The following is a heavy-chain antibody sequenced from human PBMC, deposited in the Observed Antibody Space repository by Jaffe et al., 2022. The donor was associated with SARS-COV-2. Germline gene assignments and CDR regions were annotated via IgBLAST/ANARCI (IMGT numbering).Heavy chain of an antibody. J-gene: IGHJ5*02. CDR3: ARQGGGYCSGGSCANWFDP. CDR2: IYPGDSDT. V-gene: IGHV5-51*01. Sequence: EVQLVQSGAEVKKPGESLKISCKGSGYSFTNSWIGWVRQMPGQGLEWMGIIYPGDSDTTYSPSFQGQVTISADKSISTAYLQWSSLKASDTAMYYCARQGGGYCSGGSCANWFDPWGQGTLVTVSS. CDR1: GYSFTNSW. D-gene: IGHD2-15*01.